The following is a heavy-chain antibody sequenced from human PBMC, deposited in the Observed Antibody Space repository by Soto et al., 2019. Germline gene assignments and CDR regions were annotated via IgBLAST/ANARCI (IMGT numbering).Heavy chain of an antibody. V-gene: IGHV3-7*01. J-gene: IGHJ4*02. D-gene: IGHD5-12*01. Sequence: EVQLVESGGKVVQPGGSLGLSCVASGFTFSVYWMSWVRQAPGEGREWVARRKLDGGGIQYAEPGRGRFSISREKAGNSVYLQMNSLRAEDTAVYYCARDSGYSSVDSVNHYFDYWGQGALVTVTS. CDR1: GFTFSVYW. CDR2: RKLDGGGI. CDR3: ARDSGYSSVDSVNHYFDY.